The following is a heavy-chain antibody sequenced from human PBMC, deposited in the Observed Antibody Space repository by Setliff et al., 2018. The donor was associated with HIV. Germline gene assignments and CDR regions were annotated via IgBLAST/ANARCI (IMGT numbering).Heavy chain of an antibody. Sequence: SVTVSCKTSGGTFSSYAVSWVRQAPGQGLEWMGGIIHAFCTANYAQKFQGRVTITTDESTSTAYMELSGLRSEDTAVYFCARDGLLVAGIRFDYWGQGTLVTVSS. J-gene: IGHJ4*01. CDR2: IIHAFCTA. D-gene: IGHD6-19*01. V-gene: IGHV1-69*05. CDR3: ARDGLLVAGIRFDY. CDR1: GGTFSSYA.